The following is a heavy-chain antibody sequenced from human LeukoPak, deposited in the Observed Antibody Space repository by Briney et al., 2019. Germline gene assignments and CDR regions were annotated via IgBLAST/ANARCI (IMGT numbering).Heavy chain of an antibody. J-gene: IGHJ3*02. CDR3: ARDLGDYVYHAFDI. Sequence: SETLSLTCTVSGGSVSSGSYYWSWIRQPPGKGLEWFGYIYYSGGTNYNPSLKSRVTISVDTSKNQFSLKLSSVTAADTAVYYCARDLGDYVYHAFDIWGQGTMVTVSS. V-gene: IGHV4-61*01. CDR2: IYYSGGT. CDR1: GGSVSSGSYY. D-gene: IGHD4-17*01.